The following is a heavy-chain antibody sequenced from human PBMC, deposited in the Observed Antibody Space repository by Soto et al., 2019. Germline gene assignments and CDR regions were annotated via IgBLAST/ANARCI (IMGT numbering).Heavy chain of an antibody. Sequence: QVQLVESGGGVVQPGRSLRLSCAASGFTFSSYGMHWVRPAPGKGLEWVAVISYDGRNTYYADSVKGRFTISRDNSKNTLYLQMTSLRAEDTPVYYCAEGEGEVVLEWSTMDVLGQGATVTVSS. CDR3: AEGEGEVVLEWSTMDV. D-gene: IGHD3-22*01. CDR2: ISYDGRNT. J-gene: IGHJ6*02. CDR1: GFTFSSYG. V-gene: IGHV3-30*03.